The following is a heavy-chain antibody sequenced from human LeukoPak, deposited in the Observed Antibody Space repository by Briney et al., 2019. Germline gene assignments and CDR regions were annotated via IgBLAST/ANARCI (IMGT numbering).Heavy chain of an antibody. J-gene: IGHJ4*02. V-gene: IGHV3-7*01. CDR2: INEDGSEI. Sequence: GGSLRLSCAASGFTFSRSWMTWVRQAPGKGLEWVASINEDGSEIHYVDSVKGRFTISRDNAKDSLYLQMNSLRAEDTAVYNCARDSGWYTGFDYWGQGTLVTVSS. CDR1: GFTFSRSW. D-gene: IGHD6-19*01. CDR3: ARDSGWYTGFDY.